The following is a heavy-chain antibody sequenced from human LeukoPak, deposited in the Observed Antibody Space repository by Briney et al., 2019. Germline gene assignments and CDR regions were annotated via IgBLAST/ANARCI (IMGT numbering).Heavy chain of an antibody. CDR2: ISGSGGST. CDR1: GFTFSSYA. J-gene: IGHJ4*02. V-gene: IGHV3-23*01. CDR3: AKARLLDPDVAGTSEY. D-gene: IGHD6-19*01. Sequence: PGGSLRLSCAASGFTFSSYAMSWVRQAPGKGLEWVSAISGSGGSTYYADSVKGRFTISRDNSKNTLYLQMNSLRAEDTAVYYCAKARLLDPDVAGTSEYWGQGTLVTVSS.